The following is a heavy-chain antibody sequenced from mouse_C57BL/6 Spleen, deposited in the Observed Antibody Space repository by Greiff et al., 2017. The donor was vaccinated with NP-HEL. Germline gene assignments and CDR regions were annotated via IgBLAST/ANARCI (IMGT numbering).Heavy chain of an antibody. CDR1: GYTFTSYW. CDR3: ARSGSIFDY. D-gene: IGHD4-1*01. Sequence: VQLKQPGAELVMPGASVKLSCKASGYTFTSYWMHWVKQRPGQGLEWIGEIDPSDSYTNYNQKFKGKSTLTVDKSSSTAYMQLSSLTSEDSAVYYCARSGSIFDYWGQGTTLTVSS. J-gene: IGHJ2*01. CDR2: IDPSDSYT. V-gene: IGHV1-69*01.